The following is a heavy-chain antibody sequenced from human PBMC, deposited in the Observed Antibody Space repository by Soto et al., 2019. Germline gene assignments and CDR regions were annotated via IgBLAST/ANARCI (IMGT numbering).Heavy chain of an antibody. CDR3: ARGTGYCSGGSCYVASPFDY. CDR1: GYTFTSYG. J-gene: IGHJ4*02. V-gene: IGHV1-18*01. Sequence: GASVKVSCKASGYTFTSYGISWVRQAPGQGLEWMGWISAYNGNTNYAQKLQGRVTMTTDTSTSTAYMELRSLRSDDTAVYYCARGTGYCSGGSCYVASPFDYWGQGTLVTVSS. D-gene: IGHD2-15*01. CDR2: ISAYNGNT.